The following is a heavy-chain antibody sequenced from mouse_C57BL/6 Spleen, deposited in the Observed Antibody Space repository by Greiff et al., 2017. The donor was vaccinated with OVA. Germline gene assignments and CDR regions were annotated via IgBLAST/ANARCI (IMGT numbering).Heavy chain of an antibody. CDR1: GYTFTDYN. CDR2: INPNNGGT. J-gene: IGHJ2*01. V-gene: IGHV1-18*01. D-gene: IGHD1-3*01. Sequence: EVQLQQSGPELVKPGASVKISCKASGYTFTDYNMDWVKQSPGKSLEWIGDINPNNGGTIYNQKFKGKATLTVDKSSSTAYMELRSLTSEDTAVYYCARKRITAFDYWGQGTTLTVSS. CDR3: ARKRITAFDY.